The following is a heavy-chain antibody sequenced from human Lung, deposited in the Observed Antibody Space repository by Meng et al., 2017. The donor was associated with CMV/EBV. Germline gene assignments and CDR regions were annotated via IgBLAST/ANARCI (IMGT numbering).Heavy chain of an antibody. CDR3: AGQYSTTYSFYFDY. J-gene: IGHJ4*02. Sequence: GESLKISCVVSGLTFSSYDIHWVRQAPGKGLEWVALITSDGNDKYYADSVKGRFTISRDNYKNTLYLQMHSLGGDDTAVYYCAGQYSTTYSFYFDYWGQGTLVTVSS. CDR2: ITSDGNDK. D-gene: IGHD2-2*01. CDR1: GLTFSSYD. V-gene: IGHV3-30*02.